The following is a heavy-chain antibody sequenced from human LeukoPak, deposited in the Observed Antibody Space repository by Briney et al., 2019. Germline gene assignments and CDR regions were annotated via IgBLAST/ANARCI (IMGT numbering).Heavy chain of an antibody. CDR3: ARDRSRNLDY. CDR2: TYYRSKWYN. D-gene: IGHD1-14*01. Sequence: SQTLSLTCAISGDSVSNNSAAWHWIRQSPSRGLEWLGRTYYRSKWYNDYALSVKSRITINSDTSKNQLSLQLNSVTPEDTAVYYCARDRSRNLDYWGQGILVTVSS. V-gene: IGHV6-1*01. CDR1: GDSVSNNSAA. J-gene: IGHJ4*02.